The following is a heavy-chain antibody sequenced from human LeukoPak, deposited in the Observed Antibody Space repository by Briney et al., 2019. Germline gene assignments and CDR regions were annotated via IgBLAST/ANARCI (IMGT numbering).Heavy chain of an antibody. D-gene: IGHD3-3*01. CDR1: GFTFSNAW. J-gene: IGHJ4*02. Sequence: GGSLRLSCAASGFTFSNAWMSWVRQAPGKGLEWVGRIKSKTDGGTTDYAAPVKGRFTISRNDSKNTLYLQMNSLKTEDTAVYYCAKDKGGFLEWLPLFDYWGQGTLVTVSS. CDR3: AKDKGGFLEWLPLFDY. V-gene: IGHV3-15*01. CDR2: IKSKTDGGTT.